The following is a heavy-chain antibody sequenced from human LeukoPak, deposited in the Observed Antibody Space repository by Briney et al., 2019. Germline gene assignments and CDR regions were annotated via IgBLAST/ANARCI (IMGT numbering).Heavy chain of an antibody. CDR1: GYTFTRYY. CDR2: INPNSGGT. J-gene: IGHJ4*02. CDR3: ARTGYGSGSYLAHDY. V-gene: IGHV1-2*02. D-gene: IGHD3-10*01. Sequence: ASVKVSCKASGYTFTRYYVHWVRQAPGQGLEWMGWINPNSGGTNYAQKFQGRVTMTRDTSISTAYMELSRLRSDDTAVYYCARTGYGSGSYLAHDYWGQGTLVTVSS.